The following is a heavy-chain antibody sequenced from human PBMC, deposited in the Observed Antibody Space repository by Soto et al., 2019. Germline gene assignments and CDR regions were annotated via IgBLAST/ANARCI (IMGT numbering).Heavy chain of an antibody. Sequence: PGGSLRLSCAASGFTFSDYYMTWIRQAPGKGLEWISYIGTSDSTIYYADSVKGRFTVSRDNAKNSLYLQMNRLRAEDTAVYYCAIVPGQWLVSYWGLGTLVTVSS. D-gene: IGHD6-19*01. CDR1: GFTFSDYY. CDR3: AIVPGQWLVSY. V-gene: IGHV3-11*01. CDR2: IGTSDSTI. J-gene: IGHJ4*02.